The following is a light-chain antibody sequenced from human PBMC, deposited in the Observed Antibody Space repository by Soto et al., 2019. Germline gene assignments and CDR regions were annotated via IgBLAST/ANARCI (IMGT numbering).Light chain of an antibody. J-gene: IGLJ1*01. CDR3: SSYASSSTVYV. V-gene: IGLV2-14*01. CDR1: SSDVGGYNY. Sequence: QSVLAQPASVSESPGQSSTISCTGTSSDVGGYNYVSWYQQRPGKAPKLMIYDVSNRPSGVSNRFSGSKSGSTASLTISGLQAEDEADYYCSSYASSSTVYVFGTGTRSPS. CDR2: DVS.